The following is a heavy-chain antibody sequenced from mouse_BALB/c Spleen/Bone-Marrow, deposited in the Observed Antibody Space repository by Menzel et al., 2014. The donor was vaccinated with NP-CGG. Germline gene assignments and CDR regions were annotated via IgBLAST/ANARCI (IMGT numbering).Heavy chain of an antibody. CDR2: INPYNGDT. CDR3: ARPGYYGSSYFDY. Sequence: VTLKECGPELVKPGASVKISCKASGYSFTGYFMNWVMQSHGKSLEWIGRINPYNGDTFYNQKFKGKATLTVDKSSSTAHMELRSLASEDSAVYYCARPGYYGSSYFDYWGQGTTLTVSS. CDR1: GYSFTGYF. D-gene: IGHD1-1*01. J-gene: IGHJ2*01. V-gene: IGHV1-20*02.